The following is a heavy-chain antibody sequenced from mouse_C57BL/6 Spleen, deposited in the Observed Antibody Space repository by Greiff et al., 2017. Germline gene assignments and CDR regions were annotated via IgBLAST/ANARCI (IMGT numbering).Heavy chain of an antibody. Sequence: QVQLKESGAELVKPGASVKMSCKASGYTFTTYPIEWMKQNHGKSLEWIGNFHPYNDDTKYNEKFKGKATLTVEKSSSTVYLELSRLTSDDSAVYYCARGGGSSYDWYFDVWGTGTTVTVSS. CDR1: GYTFTTYP. D-gene: IGHD1-1*01. V-gene: IGHV1-47*01. CDR3: ARGGGSSYDWYFDV. CDR2: FHPYNDDT. J-gene: IGHJ1*03.